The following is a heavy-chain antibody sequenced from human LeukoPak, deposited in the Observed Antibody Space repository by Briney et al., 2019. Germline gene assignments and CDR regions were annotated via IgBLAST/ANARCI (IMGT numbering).Heavy chain of an antibody. Sequence: SETLSLTCAVYGGSFSGYYWSWIRQPPGKGLEWIGEVNHSGSTNYNPSLKSRVTISVDTSKNQFSLKLSSVTAADTAVYYCAKVGKSDRNNFFTTKEKQLDYWGQGTLLTVSS. J-gene: IGHJ4*02. CDR1: GGSFSGYY. V-gene: IGHV4-34*01. D-gene: IGHD1/OR15-1a*01. CDR3: AKVGKSDRNNFFTTKEKQLDY. CDR2: VNHSGST.